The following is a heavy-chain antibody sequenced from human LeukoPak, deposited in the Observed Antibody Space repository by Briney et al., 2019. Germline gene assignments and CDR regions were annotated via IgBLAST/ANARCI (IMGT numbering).Heavy chain of an antibody. CDR2: IKRDGSEK. CDR1: GFTFSSYW. J-gene: IGHJ5*02. CDR3: ARDMIILQS. V-gene: IGHV3-7*04. Sequence: GGSLRLSCAASGFTFSSYWMSWVRQAPGKGLEWVANIKRDGSEKYYVDSVKGRFTISRDNAKKSLYLQMNSLRAEDTAVYFCARDMIILQSWGQGTLVTVSS. D-gene: IGHD3-16*01.